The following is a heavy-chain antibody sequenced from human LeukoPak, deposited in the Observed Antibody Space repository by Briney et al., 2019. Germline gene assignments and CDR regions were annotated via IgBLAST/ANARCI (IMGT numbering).Heavy chain of an antibody. CDR2: ISSSDTTI. CDR3: ARSRRNNYYYYYGMDV. V-gene: IGHV3-48*04. J-gene: IGHJ6*02. Sequence: GGSLRLSCAASGFPFSRYGIHWVRQAPGKGLEWVSNISSSDTTIHYADSVKGRFTISRDNARKSLYLQMNSLRAEDTAVYYCARSRRNNYYYYYGMDVWGQGTTVTVSS. CDR1: GFPFSRYG.